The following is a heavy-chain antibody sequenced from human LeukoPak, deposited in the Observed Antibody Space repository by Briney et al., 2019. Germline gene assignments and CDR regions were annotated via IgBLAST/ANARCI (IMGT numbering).Heavy chain of an antibody. CDR3: ARSPPGRRRRVRQLHGTGDWFDP. V-gene: IGHV1-2*02. J-gene: IGHJ5*02. D-gene: IGHD6-6*01. CDR1: GYTFTGYY. CDR2: INPNSGGT. Sequence: PGASVKVSCKASGYTFTGYYMHWVRQAPGQGLEWMGWINPNSGGTNYAQKFQGRVTMTRDTSISTAYMELSRLRSDDTAVYYCARSPPGRRRRVRQLHGTGDWFDPWGQGTLVTVSS.